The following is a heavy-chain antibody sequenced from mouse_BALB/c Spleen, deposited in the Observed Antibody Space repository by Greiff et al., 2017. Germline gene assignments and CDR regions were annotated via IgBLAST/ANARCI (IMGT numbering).Heavy chain of an antibody. V-gene: IGHV5-12-2*01. CDR1: GFTFSSYT. D-gene: IGHD2-2*01. Sequence: EVMLVESGGGLVQPGGSLKLSCAASGFTFSSYTMSWVRQTPEKRLEWVAYISNGGGSTYYPDTVKGRFTISRDNAKNTLYLQMSSLKSEDTAMYYCARGLGFDVWGAGTTVTVSS. J-gene: IGHJ1*01. CDR2: ISNGGGST. CDR3: ARGLGFDV.